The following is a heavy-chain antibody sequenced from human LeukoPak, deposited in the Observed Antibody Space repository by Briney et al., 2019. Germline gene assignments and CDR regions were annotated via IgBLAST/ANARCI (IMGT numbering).Heavy chain of an antibody. CDR3: ARDGLSSGWDFDY. CDR2: IIPILGIA. D-gene: IGHD6-19*01. Sequence: SVKVSCKASGGTFSSYAISWVRQAPGQGLEWMGRIIPILGIANYAQKFQGRVTITADKSTSTAYMELSSLRSEDTAVYYCARDGLSSGWDFDYWGQGTLVTVSS. V-gene: IGHV1-69*04. J-gene: IGHJ4*02. CDR1: GGTFSSYA.